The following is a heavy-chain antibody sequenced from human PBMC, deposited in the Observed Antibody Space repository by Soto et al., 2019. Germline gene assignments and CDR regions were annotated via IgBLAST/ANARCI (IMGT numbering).Heavy chain of an antibody. V-gene: IGHV4-39*02. Sequence: PSETLSLTCTVSGGSISSSSYYWGWIRQPPGKGLEWIGSIYYSGSTHYNPSLKSRVTISVDTSKNQFSLKLSSVTAADTAVYYCARDIAAAAYYYYGMDVWGQGTTVTVSS. D-gene: IGHD6-13*01. CDR2: IYYSGST. CDR3: ARDIAAAAYYYYGMDV. CDR1: GGSISSSSYY. J-gene: IGHJ6*02.